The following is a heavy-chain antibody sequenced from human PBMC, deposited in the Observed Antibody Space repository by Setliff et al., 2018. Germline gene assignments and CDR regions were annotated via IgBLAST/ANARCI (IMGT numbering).Heavy chain of an antibody. Sequence: SETLSLTCSVSGGSINEYYWSWFRQPAGKGLEWIGRIYSDENTDYNPSLKSRVTMSADTSKNQFSLKLKSVTAADTAVYYCTRNFLGWLARFWGRGTPVTVSS. D-gene: IGHD6-19*01. V-gene: IGHV4-4*07. CDR2: IYSDENT. CDR3: TRNFLGWLARF. CDR1: GGSINEYY. J-gene: IGHJ4*02.